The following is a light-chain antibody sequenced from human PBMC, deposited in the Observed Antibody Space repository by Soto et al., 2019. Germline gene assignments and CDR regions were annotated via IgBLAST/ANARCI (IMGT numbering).Light chain of an antibody. J-gene: IGKJ4*01. CDR2: DVS. CDR3: QQRTSWPT. CDR1: QSVTSS. Sequence: IVLTQSPATLSLSPGDRATLSFRASQSVTSSLAWFQQKPGQAPRLLIYDVSRRAIAIPARFSGSGSGTDFTLTISSLEPEDFAVYYCQQRTSWPTFGGGTKVDIK. V-gene: IGKV3-11*01.